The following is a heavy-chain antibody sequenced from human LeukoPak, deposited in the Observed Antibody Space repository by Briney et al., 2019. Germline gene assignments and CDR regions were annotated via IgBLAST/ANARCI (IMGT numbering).Heavy chain of an antibody. CDR1: GFTFSSYS. D-gene: IGHD3-22*01. V-gene: IGHV3-48*01. CDR3: ARDHHRRLYDSQARDTFDI. J-gene: IGHJ3*02. CDR2: SSSSSSTM. Sequence: GGPLTLSCAASGFTFSSYSMNWVRQAPGKGLEWVSYSSSSSSTMYYADSVKGRFSISRDNAKKSLYLQMNSLRAEDTAVYYCARDHHRRLYDSQARDTFDIWGQGTMVTVSS.